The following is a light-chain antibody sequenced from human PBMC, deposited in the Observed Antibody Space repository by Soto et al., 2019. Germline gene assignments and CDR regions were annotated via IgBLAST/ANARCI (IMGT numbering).Light chain of an antibody. CDR2: WAS. V-gene: IGKV4-1*01. CDR3: QQYYSTPPT. Sequence: DIVMTQSPDSLAVSLGERATINCKSSQSVLYSLDNENYLAWYQQKPGQPPKLLIYWASTRESGVPDRFSGSGSGTDFTLTISSLRAEDVAVYYCQQYYSTPPTVGPGTKVDSK. J-gene: IGKJ3*01. CDR1: QSVLYSLDNENY.